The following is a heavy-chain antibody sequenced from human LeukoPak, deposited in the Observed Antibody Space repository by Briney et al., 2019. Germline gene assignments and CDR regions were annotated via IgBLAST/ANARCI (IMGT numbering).Heavy chain of an antibody. CDR2: IYYSGST. CDR1: GGSISSGDYY. Sequence: PSETLSLTCTVSGGSISSGDYYWSWIRQPPGKGLEWIGYIYYSGSTYYNPSLKSRVTISVDASKNQFSLKLSSVTAADTAVYYCARGKRRFLEWFFDYWGQGTLVTVSS. CDR3: ARGKRRFLEWFFDY. J-gene: IGHJ4*02. D-gene: IGHD3-3*01. V-gene: IGHV4-30-4*01.